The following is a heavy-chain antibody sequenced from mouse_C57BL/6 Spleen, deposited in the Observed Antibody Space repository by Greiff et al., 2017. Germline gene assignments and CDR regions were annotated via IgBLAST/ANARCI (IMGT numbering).Heavy chain of an antibody. Sequence: QVQLMESGPGLVQPSQSLSITCPVSGFSLTSYGVHWVRQSPGKGLEWLGVIWRGGSTDYNAAFMSRLSSTKDNTKSQVFFKMNSLQADDTAIYYSAKNSYSMDYWGQGTSVTVSS. CDR1: GFSLTSYG. CDR2: IWRGGST. V-gene: IGHV2-5*01. J-gene: IGHJ4*01. D-gene: IGHD1-1*01. CDR3: AKNSYSMDY.